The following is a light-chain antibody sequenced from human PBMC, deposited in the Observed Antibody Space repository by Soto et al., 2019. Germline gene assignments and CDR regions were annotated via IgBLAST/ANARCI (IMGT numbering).Light chain of an antibody. CDR2: DAS. V-gene: IGKV3-15*01. J-gene: IGKJ1*01. CDR1: QTISSD. Sequence: EIVLTQSPATLSVSPGERATLSCRASQTISSDLAWYQQKPGQAPRLLIYDASSRATGIPARFSGSGSGTEFTLTLSSLQSEDFAVYYCQQYKMWPQTFGQGTKVDIK. CDR3: QQYKMWPQT.